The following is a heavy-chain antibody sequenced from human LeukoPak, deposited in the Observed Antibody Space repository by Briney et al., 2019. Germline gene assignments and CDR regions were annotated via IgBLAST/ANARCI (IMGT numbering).Heavy chain of an antibody. D-gene: IGHD2-15*01. V-gene: IGHV3-23*01. J-gene: IGHJ4*02. CDR2: ISNNGGYT. Sequence: GGSLRLSCAAPEFTFSSSAMSWVRQAPGKGLEWVSAISNNGGYTYYADSVQGRFTISRDNSKSTLCLQMNSLRAEDTAVYYCAKQLGYCSDGSCYFPYWGQGTLVTVSS. CDR3: AKQLGYCSDGSCYFPY. CDR1: EFTFSSSA.